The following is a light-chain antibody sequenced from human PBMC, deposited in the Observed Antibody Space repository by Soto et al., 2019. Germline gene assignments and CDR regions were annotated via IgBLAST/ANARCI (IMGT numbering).Light chain of an antibody. J-gene: IGLJ3*02. V-gene: IGLV7-43*01. Sequence: QTVMTQEPSLTVSPGGTVTLTCASSTGAVTTGNYASWFQQKPGQAPRTLIYTTDNRHSWTPARFSGSLLGGKAALTLSSVQPEDEADYYYLLYFGGAQLVFGGGTKVTVL. CDR1: TGAVTTGNY. CDR2: TTD. CDR3: LLYFGGAQLV.